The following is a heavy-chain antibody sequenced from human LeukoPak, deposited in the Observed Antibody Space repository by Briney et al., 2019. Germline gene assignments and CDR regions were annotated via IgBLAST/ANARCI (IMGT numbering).Heavy chain of an antibody. CDR1: GYTFTGYY. Sequence: GSVKVSCKASGYTFTGYYMHWVRHAPVQGLEWMGWINPNSGGTNYAQKFQGRVTMTRDTSISTAYMELSRLRSDDTAVYYCARVGEWELLYYFDYWGQGTLVTVSS. J-gene: IGHJ4*02. CDR3: ARVGEWELLYYFDY. D-gene: IGHD1-26*01. CDR2: INPNSGGT. V-gene: IGHV1-2*02.